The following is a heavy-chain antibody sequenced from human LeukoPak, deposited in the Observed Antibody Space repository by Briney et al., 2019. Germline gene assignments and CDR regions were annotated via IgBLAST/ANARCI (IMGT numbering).Heavy chain of an antibody. Sequence: SETLSLTCTVSGGSVSSGGYYWSWIRQPPGKGLEWIGYIYYSGSTNYNPSLKSRVTISVDTSKNQFSLKLSSVTAADTAVYYCARSEPYYYYGMDVWGQGTTVTVSS. CDR3: ARSEPYYYYGMDV. CDR1: GGSVSSGGYY. V-gene: IGHV4-61*08. J-gene: IGHJ6*02. D-gene: IGHD1-26*01. CDR2: IYYSGST.